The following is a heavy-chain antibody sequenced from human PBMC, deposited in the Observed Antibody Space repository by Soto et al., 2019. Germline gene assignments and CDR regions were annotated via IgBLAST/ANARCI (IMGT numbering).Heavy chain of an antibody. D-gene: IGHD6-13*01. CDR3: ARKRDIAAAGKTSPFDS. V-gene: IGHV1-3*01. CDR2: INAGNGNT. J-gene: IGHJ4*02. CDR1: GYTFTSYA. Sequence: QVQLVQSGAEVKKPGASVKVSCKASGYTFTSYAMHWVRQAPGQRLEWMGWINAGNGNTKYSQKFQGRVTITRDTSASTAYMELSSLRSEATAVYYCARKRDIAAAGKTSPFDSWGQGTLVTVSS.